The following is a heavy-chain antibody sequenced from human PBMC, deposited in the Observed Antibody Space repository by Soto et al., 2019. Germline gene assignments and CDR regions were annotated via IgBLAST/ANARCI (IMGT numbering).Heavy chain of an antibody. V-gene: IGHV3-30*18. CDR2: ISYDGRNK. J-gene: IGHJ6*02. D-gene: IGHD6-19*01. CDR3: VKDGSSGWPYYYGLDV. CDR1: GFTFSSYG. Sequence: QVQLVESGGGGVQPGRSLRLSCAASGFTFSSYGMHWVRQAPGKGLEWVAVISYDGRNKYYADSVKGRFTISRDNSKNTLYLQMSSLRAGDTAVYYCVKDGSSGWPYYYGLDVWGQGTTVTVSS.